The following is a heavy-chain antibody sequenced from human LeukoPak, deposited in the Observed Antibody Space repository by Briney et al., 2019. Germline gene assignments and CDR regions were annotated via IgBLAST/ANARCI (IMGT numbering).Heavy chain of an antibody. D-gene: IGHD1-26*01. J-gene: IGHJ6*03. CDR2: IIPIFGTA. CDR3: ARTTIHLRSYYYYMDV. V-gene: IGHV1-69*13. CDR1: GGTFSSYA. Sequence: ASVKVSCKASGGTFSSYAISWVRQAPGQGLEWMGGIIPIFGTANYAQKFQGRVTITADESTSTAYMELSSLRSEDTAVYYCARTTIHLRSYYYYMDVWGKGTTVTVSS.